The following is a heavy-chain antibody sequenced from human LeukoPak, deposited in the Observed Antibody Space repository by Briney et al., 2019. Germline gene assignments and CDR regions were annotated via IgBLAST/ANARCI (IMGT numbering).Heavy chain of an antibody. Sequence: SETLSLTCTVSGGSISSGGYYWSWIRQPPGKGLEWIGYIYHSGSTYYNPSLKSRVTISVDRSKNQFSLKLSSVTAADTAVYYCAREDRGYFDRLGLDAFDIWGQGTMVTVSS. CDR3: AREDRGYFDRLGLDAFDI. J-gene: IGHJ3*02. CDR1: GGSISSGGYY. D-gene: IGHD3-9*01. V-gene: IGHV4-30-2*01. CDR2: IYHSGST.